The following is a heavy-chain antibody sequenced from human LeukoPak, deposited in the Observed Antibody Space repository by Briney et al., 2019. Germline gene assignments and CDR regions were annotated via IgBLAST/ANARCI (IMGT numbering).Heavy chain of an antibody. Sequence: GESLKISCKGSGYTFTTYWIGWVRQMPGKGLEWVGIIYPGDSDTRYSPSFQGQVTISADKSISTAYLQWSSLKASDTAIYYCARHPRYFDALTRRDYYYYMDVWGKGTTVTVS. J-gene: IGHJ6*03. V-gene: IGHV5-51*01. CDR3: ARHPRYFDALTRRDYYYYMDV. CDR2: IYPGDSDT. D-gene: IGHD3-9*01. CDR1: GYTFTTYW.